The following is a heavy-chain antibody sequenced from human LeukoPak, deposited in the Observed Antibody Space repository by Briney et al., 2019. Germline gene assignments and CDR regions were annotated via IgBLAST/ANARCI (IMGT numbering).Heavy chain of an antibody. D-gene: IGHD5-18*01. CDR3: ARGTRGYSYGDYFHYMDV. Sequence: GASVTVSCKASGYTFNIYGLTWVRQAPGQGLEWMGWISAYNGYTKYAQKVKGRVTMTTDTSTNTAYMELRSLRSDDTAVYYCARGTRGYSYGDYFHYMDVWGKGTTVTVSS. CDR1: GYTFNIYG. CDR2: ISAYNGYT. V-gene: IGHV1-18*01. J-gene: IGHJ6*03.